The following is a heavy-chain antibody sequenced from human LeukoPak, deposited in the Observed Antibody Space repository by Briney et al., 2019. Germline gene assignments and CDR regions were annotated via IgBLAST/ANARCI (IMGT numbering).Heavy chain of an antibody. D-gene: IGHD2-15*01. CDR3: ARAFQEDSTHPLGH. CDR1: GFNFNVYG. V-gene: IGHV3-48*03. CDR2: ISSSGGTI. Sequence: GGSLRLSCAASGFNFNVYGMSWVRQAPGKGLEWLSYISSSGGTIYYADSVKGRFSISRDNAKNSLFLHMDSLRVEDTGVYCCARAFQEDSTHPLGHWGQGTLVIVSS. J-gene: IGHJ4*02.